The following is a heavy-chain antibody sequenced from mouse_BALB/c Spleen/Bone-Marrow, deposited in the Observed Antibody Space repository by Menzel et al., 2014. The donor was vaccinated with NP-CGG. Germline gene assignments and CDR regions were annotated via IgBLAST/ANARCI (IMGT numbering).Heavy chain of an antibody. CDR2: IDPENGDT. CDR3: NRYDWYFDV. CDR1: GFNIKDYY. D-gene: IGHD2-14*01. V-gene: IGHV14-4*02. Sequence: EVNLVESGAELVRSGASVKLSCTASGFNIKDYYMHWVKQRPEQGLGWIGWIDPENGDTEYAPKFQGKATMTADTSSNTAYLQLSSLTSEDTAVYYCNRYDWYFDVWGAGTTVTVSS. J-gene: IGHJ1*01.